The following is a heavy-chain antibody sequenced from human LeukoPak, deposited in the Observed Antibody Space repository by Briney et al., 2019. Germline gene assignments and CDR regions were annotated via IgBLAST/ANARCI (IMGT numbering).Heavy chain of an antibody. J-gene: IGHJ6*02. CDR2: ISYDGSNK. V-gene: IGHV3-30*18. D-gene: IGHD6-19*01. CDR3: AKDREAVALGESYGMDV. CDR1: RFTFSIYG. Sequence: PGRSLRLSCAASRFTFSIYGMHWVPHAPGKGLEGGAVISYDGSNKYYADSVKGRFPISRDNSKNTLYLQMNSLRAEDTAVYYCAKDREAVALGESYGMDVWGQGTTVTVSS.